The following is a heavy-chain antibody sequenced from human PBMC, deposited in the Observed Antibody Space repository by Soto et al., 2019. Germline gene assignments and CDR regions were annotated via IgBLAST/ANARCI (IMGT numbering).Heavy chain of an antibody. CDR1: GYDFSAYD. V-gene: IGHV1-8*02. J-gene: IGHJ6*02. CDR2: MNPINGAT. Sequence: ASVKVSCKASGYDFSAYDINWVRQASGQGLEWVGWMNPINGATGSARRFQGRVSMTRNTATGTAYLELTSLRSDDTAVYYCGRGPSPRAPAGGTPYYYAMDVWGQGPTGTVSS. D-gene: IGHD6-13*01. CDR3: GRGPSPRAPAGGTPYYYAMDV.